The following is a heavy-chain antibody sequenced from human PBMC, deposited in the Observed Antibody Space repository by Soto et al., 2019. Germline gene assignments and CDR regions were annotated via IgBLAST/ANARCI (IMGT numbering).Heavy chain of an antibody. CDR3: AKDAVGAVACTLDY. V-gene: IGHV3-23*01. D-gene: IGHD6-19*01. Sequence: EVQLLESGGGLVQPGGSLRLSWAASGFTFSSYAMSWVRQAPGKGLEWVSAISGSGGSTYYADSVKGRFTISRDNSTNTLSLQMNSLRAEDTAVYYCAKDAVGAVACTLDYWGQGTLVTVSS. J-gene: IGHJ4*02. CDR2: ISGSGGST. CDR1: GFTFSSYA.